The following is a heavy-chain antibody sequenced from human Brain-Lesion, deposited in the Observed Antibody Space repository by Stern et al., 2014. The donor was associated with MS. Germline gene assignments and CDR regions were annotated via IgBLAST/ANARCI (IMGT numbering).Heavy chain of an antibody. Sequence: VQLVESGPGLVKPSETLSLTCTVAGGSVSSTSYAWAWIRQPPGKGLEWIGTIYYSGNTYYSPSLKSRLTISLDTSQNQFYLQRSSVTAADTAVYYCAGEEDIRYCSGGSCTGNWFDPWGQGTLVTVSS. CDR1: GGSVSSTSYA. V-gene: IGHV4-39*01. CDR3: AGEEDIRYCSGGSCTGNWFDP. D-gene: IGHD2-15*01. CDR2: IYYSGNT. J-gene: IGHJ5*02.